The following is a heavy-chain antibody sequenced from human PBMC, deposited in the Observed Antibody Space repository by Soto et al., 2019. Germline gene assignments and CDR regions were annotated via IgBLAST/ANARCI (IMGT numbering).Heavy chain of an antibody. CDR2: IIPIFGTA. V-gene: IGHV1-69*13. Sequence: GASVKVSCKASGGTFSSYAISWVRQAPGQGLEWMGGIIPIFGTANYAQKFQGRVTITADESTSTAYMELSSLRSEDTAVYYCARETNDYSNGINWFDPWAREPWSPSPQ. J-gene: IGHJ5*02. CDR1: GGTFSSYA. D-gene: IGHD4-4*01. CDR3: ARETNDYSNGINWFDP.